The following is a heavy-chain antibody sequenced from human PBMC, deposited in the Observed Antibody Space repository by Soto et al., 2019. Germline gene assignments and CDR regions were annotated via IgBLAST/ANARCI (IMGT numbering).Heavy chain of an antibody. V-gene: IGHV1-58*01. CDR3: ARVRRTIFGVVPVRDYGMDV. D-gene: IGHD3-3*01. CDR1: GFTFTSSA. J-gene: IGHJ6*02. Sequence: GASVKVSCKASGFTFTSSAVQWVRQARGQRLEWIGWIVVGSGSTSYAQKFQGRVTMTRDTSTSTVYMELSSLRSEDTAVYYCARVRRTIFGVVPVRDYGMDVWGQGTTVTVSS. CDR2: IVVGSGST.